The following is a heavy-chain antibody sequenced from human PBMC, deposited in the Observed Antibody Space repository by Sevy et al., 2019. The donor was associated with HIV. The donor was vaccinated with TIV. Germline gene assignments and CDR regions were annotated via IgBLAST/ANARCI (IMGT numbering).Heavy chain of an antibody. V-gene: IGHV3-30-3*01. CDR2: ISFDGTDK. J-gene: IGHJ3*01. CDR1: GFTFSSYP. CDR3: VRETTMLPRGAFDF. Sequence: GESLKISCAASGFTFSSYPMHWVRQAPGKGLEWVSFISFDGTDKYYADSVKVRFTITRDNSKNTLFLQMNSLRAEDTAFYYCVRETTMLPRGAFDFWGQGTMVTVSS. D-gene: IGHD3-10*01.